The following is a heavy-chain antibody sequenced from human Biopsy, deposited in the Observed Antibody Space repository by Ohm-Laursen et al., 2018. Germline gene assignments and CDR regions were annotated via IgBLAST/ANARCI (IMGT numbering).Heavy chain of an antibody. D-gene: IGHD3-16*01. CDR3: ARDLGNLRGVMFYPDS. J-gene: IGHJ5*02. CDR2: VWYDGINK. Sequence: SLRLSCTASGFTFSSFGMHWVRQAPGKGLEWVAVVWYDGINKFYADSVEGRFTISRDNFKNTVYLEMNSLRPEDTAVYYCARDLGNLRGVMFYPDSWGQGTLVSVSS. V-gene: IGHV3-33*01. CDR1: GFTFSSFG.